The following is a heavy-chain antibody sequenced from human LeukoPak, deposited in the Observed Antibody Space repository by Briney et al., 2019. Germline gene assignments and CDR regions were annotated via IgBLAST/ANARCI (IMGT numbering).Heavy chain of an antibody. V-gene: IGHV1-2*02. CDR1: GYTFTGYY. CDR3: ARDPERITIFGVVNPIWDY. D-gene: IGHD3-3*01. CDR2: INPNSGGT. Sequence: ASVKVSCKASGYTFTGYYMHWVRQAPGQGLEWMGWINPNSGGTNYAQKFQGRATMTRDTSISTAYMELSRLRSDDTAVYYCARDPERITIFGVVNPIWDYWGQGTLVTVSS. J-gene: IGHJ4*02.